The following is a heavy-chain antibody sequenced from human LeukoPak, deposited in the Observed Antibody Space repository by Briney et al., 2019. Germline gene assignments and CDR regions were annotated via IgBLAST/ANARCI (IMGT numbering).Heavy chain of an antibody. V-gene: IGHV3-7*01. CDR2: LHPDGSSTT. D-gene: IGHD4-17*01. CDR3: ARDPHYGALDY. J-gene: IGHJ4*02. CDR1: GFTFRSSW. Sequence: GVSLRLSCAASGFTFRSSWMSWVRQAPGEGLEWVADLHPDGSSTTYYVDSVKGRFTVSRNNAENSLYLQMNNLRGEDTAIYYCARDPHYGALDYWGQGILVTVSS.